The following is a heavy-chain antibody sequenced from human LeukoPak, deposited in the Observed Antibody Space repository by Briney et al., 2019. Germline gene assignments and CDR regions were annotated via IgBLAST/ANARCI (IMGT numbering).Heavy chain of an antibody. V-gene: IGHV3-30*04. Sequence: PGGSLRLSCAASGFTFSSHAMHWVRQAPGKGLEWVAVISYDGSNKYYADSVKGRFTISRDNSKNTLYLQMNSLRAEDTAVYYCAREITPWFGELYDYWGQGTLVTVSS. D-gene: IGHD3-10*01. J-gene: IGHJ4*02. CDR2: ISYDGSNK. CDR1: GFTFSSHA. CDR3: AREITPWFGELYDY.